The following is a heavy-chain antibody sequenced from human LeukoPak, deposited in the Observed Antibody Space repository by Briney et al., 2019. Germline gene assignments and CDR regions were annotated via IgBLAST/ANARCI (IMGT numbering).Heavy chain of an antibody. CDR3: ARGFSYGSGSRDY. J-gene: IGHJ4*02. Sequence: GGSLRVSCAASGFTFSSYSMNWVRQAPGKGLEWVSYISSTSSTIYYADSVKGRFTISRDNAKNSLYLQMNSLRAEDTAVYYCARGFSYGSGSRDYWGQGTLVTVSS. CDR1: GFTFSSYS. V-gene: IGHV3-48*01. D-gene: IGHD3-10*01. CDR2: ISSTSSTI.